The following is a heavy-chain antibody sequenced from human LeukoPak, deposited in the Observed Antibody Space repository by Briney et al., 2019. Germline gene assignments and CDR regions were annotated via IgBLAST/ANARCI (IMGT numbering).Heavy chain of an antibody. D-gene: IGHD2-2*01. V-gene: IGHV5-51*01. Sequence: GESLKISCKGSGYTFTSYWIGWVRPMPGKGLEWMGIIYPGDSDTRYSPSFQGQVTISADKSISTAYLQWSSLKASDTAMYYCARGYCSSTSCYYMDVWGKGTTVTVSS. CDR3: ARGYCSSTSCYYMDV. CDR1: GYTFTSYW. J-gene: IGHJ6*03. CDR2: IYPGDSDT.